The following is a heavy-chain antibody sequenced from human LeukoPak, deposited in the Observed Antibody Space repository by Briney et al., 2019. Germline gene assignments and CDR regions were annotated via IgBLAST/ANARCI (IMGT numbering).Heavy chain of an antibody. CDR3: ARSQDIVVVPAAEYYFDY. CDR2: IYYSGST. V-gene: IGHV4-59*01. J-gene: IGHJ4*02. CDR1: GGSISSYY. D-gene: IGHD2-2*01. Sequence: PSETLSLTCTVSGGSISSYYWSWIRQPPGKGLEWIGYIYYSGSTNYNPSLKSRVPISVDTSKNQFSLKLSSVTAADTAVYYCARSQDIVVVPAAEYYFDYWGQGTLVTVSS.